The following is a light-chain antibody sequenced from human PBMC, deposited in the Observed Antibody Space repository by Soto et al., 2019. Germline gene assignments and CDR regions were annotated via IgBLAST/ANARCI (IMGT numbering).Light chain of an antibody. CDR2: DAS. Sequence: DLQMTQSPSTLSASVGDRVTITCRASQSISTWLAWYQQKPGKAPKLLIYDASSLESGVSSRFSGSGSGTEFTLTISSLQPDDFATSYCQQYNSYSLYTFGQGTKLEIE. CDR3: QQYNSYSLYT. CDR1: QSISTW. V-gene: IGKV1-5*01. J-gene: IGKJ2*01.